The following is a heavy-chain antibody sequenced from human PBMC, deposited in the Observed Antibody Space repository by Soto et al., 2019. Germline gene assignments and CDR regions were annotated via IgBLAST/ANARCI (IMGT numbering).Heavy chain of an antibody. D-gene: IGHD6-13*01. V-gene: IGHV3-30*18. Sequence: QVQLVESGGGVVQPGRSLRLSCAASGFTFSSYGMHWVRQAPGKGLEWVAVISYDGSNKYYADSVKGRFTISRDNSKNALYLQMNSLRVEDTAVYYCAKDRYGAAGFGGGQGALVTVSS. CDR3: AKDRYGAAGFG. J-gene: IGHJ1*01. CDR2: ISYDGSNK. CDR1: GFTFSSYG.